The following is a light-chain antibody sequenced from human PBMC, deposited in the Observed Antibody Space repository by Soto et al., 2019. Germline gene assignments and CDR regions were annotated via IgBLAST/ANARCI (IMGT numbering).Light chain of an antibody. Sequence: QYALTQPASVSGSPGQSITISCTGTISDVGGYNYVSWYQQHPGKAPKLMIYDVSNRPSGVSNRFSGSKSANTASLTISGLQAEDEADYYCSSHTSSSTSYVFGTGTKVTVL. J-gene: IGLJ1*01. CDR3: SSHTSSSTSYV. V-gene: IGLV2-14*01. CDR1: ISDVGGYNY. CDR2: DVS.